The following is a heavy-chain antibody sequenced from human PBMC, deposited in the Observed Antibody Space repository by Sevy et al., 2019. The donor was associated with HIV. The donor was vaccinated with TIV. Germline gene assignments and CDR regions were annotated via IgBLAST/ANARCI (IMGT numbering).Heavy chain of an antibody. CDR1: GFPFSSYE. CDR2: ISSSGTNK. V-gene: IGHV3-48*03. J-gene: IGHJ4*02. D-gene: IGHD4-17*01. CDR3: ARDLPPSATTVAHFDY. Sequence: GGSLRLSCAASGFPFSSYEMNWVRQAPGKGLERVSYISSSGTNKYYSDSVRGRFTISRDNAKNSVYLQMNSLRAEDTALYYCARDLPPSATTVAHFDYWCQGTLVTVSS.